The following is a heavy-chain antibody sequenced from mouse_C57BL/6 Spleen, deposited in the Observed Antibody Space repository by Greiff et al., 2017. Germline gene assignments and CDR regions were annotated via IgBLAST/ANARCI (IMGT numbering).Heavy chain of an antibody. CDR3: VRGLRPYYYAMDY. CDR2: IHPNSGST. D-gene: IGHD2-4*01. J-gene: IGHJ4*01. V-gene: IGHV1-64*01. CDR1: GYTFTSYW. Sequence: QVQLQQSGAELVKPGASVKLSCKASGYTFTSYWMHWVKQRPGQGLEWIGMIHPNSGSTNYNEKFKSKATLTVDKSSSTAYMQLSSLTSEDSAVYYCVRGLRPYYYAMDYWGQGTSVTVSS.